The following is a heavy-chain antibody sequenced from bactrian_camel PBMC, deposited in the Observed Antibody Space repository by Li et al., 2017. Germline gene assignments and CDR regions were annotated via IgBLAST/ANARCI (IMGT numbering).Heavy chain of an antibody. CDR3: AADKLYGGTHPLARDFRY. J-gene: IGHJ6*01. CDR1: EFSLY. V-gene: IGHV3S2*01. D-gene: IGHD1*01. Sequence: QLVESGGGLVQPGTSARLSCVASEFSLYMVWVRQAPGKGLEWVASIYTGSSPQYTGGETTFYADSVKGRFTISSAGNTLYLQMNSLKPEDTAMYYCAADKLYGGTHPLARDFRYWGQGTQVTVS. CDR2: IYTGSSPQYTGGETT.